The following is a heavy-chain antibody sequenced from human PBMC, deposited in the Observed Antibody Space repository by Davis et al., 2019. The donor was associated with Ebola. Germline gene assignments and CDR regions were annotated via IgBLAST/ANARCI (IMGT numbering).Heavy chain of an antibody. CDR1: GGTFSSYA. J-gene: IGHJ5*02. D-gene: IGHD2-21*01. V-gene: IGHV1-69*13. CDR2: IIPIFGTA. Sequence: AASVKVSCKASGGTFSSYAISWVRQAPGQGLEWMGGIIPIFGTANYAQKFQGRVTITADESTSTAYMELSSLRSEDTAVYYCAKGFRGYGDYSPEVIAISDATPHNWFDPWGQGTLVTVSS. CDR3: AKGFRGYGDYSPEVIAISDATPHNWFDP.